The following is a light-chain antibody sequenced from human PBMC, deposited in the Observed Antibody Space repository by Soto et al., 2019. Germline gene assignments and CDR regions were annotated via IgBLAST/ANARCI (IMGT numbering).Light chain of an antibody. Sequence: DIQMTQSPSSLSASVGDRVTITCQASQDISNYLNWYQQKPGKAPKLLIYDASNLETGVPSRFSGSGSGTDFTFTISSLQPEDIATYNCLQDYSYPRTFGQGTTVEIK. CDR3: LQDYSYPRT. J-gene: IGKJ1*01. V-gene: IGKV1-33*01. CDR1: QDISNY. CDR2: DAS.